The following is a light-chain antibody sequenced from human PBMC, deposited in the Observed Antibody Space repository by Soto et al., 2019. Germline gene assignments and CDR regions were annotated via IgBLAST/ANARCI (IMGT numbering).Light chain of an antibody. CDR2: DVS. V-gene: IGLV2-14*03. J-gene: IGLJ1*01. Sequence: QSALTQPASVSGSPGQSITISCTGTSSDVGGYNYVSWYQHHPGKAPKLMIYDVSNRPSEVSNRFSGSKSGNTASLIISGLQAEDEADYYCSSYTSSSTLSTYVFGTGTRSPS. CDR1: SSDVGGYNY. CDR3: SSYTSSSTLSTYV.